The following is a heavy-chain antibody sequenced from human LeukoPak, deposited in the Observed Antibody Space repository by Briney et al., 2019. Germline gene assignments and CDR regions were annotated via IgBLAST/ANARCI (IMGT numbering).Heavy chain of an antibody. J-gene: IGHJ5*02. CDR1: GLTLNIYA. V-gene: IGHV3-23*01. Sequence: GGSLTLSCVASGLTLNIYAMTGVGQAPARELKWVSDIRVSGDSTYYADSVKGRFTISRDNSNNTVFLQMNGLRAEDTAVYYCAKWDAYIESWGQGNLVTVPS. D-gene: IGHD3-16*01. CDR3: AKWDAYIES. CDR2: IRVSGDST.